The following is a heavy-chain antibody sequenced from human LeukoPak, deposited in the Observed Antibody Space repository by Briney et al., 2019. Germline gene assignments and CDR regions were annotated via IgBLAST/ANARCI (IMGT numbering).Heavy chain of an antibody. Sequence: SETLSLTCIVSGDSVSSSRYYWGWIRQPPGRGLEWIGSIYYSGTTFYNPSLKSRVTISVDTSKNQFSMKLTSVTAADTAVYLCARQDYDFWSGYYDYWGQGTLVTVSS. CDR2: IYYSGTT. CDR1: GDSVSSSRYY. CDR3: ARQDYDFWSGYYDY. D-gene: IGHD3-3*01. J-gene: IGHJ4*02. V-gene: IGHV4-39*01.